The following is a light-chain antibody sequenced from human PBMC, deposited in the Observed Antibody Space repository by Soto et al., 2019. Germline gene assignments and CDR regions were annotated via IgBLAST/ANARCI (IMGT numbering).Light chain of an antibody. V-gene: IGKV1-39*01. CDR3: QQSYSTPRT. CDR1: QSISSY. Sequence: DIQMTQSPSSLSASVGDRVTITCRASQSISSYLNWYQQKPGKAPKLLIYAASSLQSGVPSRSSGSGSGTDFTLTISSLQPEDFATYYCQQSYSTPRTVGQGTKVDIK. CDR2: AAS. J-gene: IGKJ1*01.